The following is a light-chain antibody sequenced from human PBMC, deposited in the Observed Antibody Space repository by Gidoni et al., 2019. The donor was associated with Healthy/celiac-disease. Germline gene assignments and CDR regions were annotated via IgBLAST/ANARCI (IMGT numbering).Light chain of an antibody. CDR2: DAS. J-gene: IGKJ2*01. CDR3: QQRSNWPPGYT. V-gene: IGKV3-11*01. Sequence: EIVLTQSPATLSLSPGERATLSCRARRSVSSYLAWYQQKPGQAPRLLIYDASNRATGIPTRCSGIRSWTDFTLPISSLEPEDFAVYYCQQRSNWPPGYTFGQGTKLEIK. CDR1: RSVSSY.